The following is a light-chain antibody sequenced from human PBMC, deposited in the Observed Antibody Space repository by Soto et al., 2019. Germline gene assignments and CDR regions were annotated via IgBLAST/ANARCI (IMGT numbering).Light chain of an antibody. CDR2: GAS. CDR1: QSVSSN. J-gene: IGKJ2*01. Sequence: EIVMTQSPATLSVSPGERATLSCRASQSVSSNLAWYQQNPGQAPRLLLYGASTRAASIPARFSGSGSGTEVTLTISNLQTVDFAVYYCQQYNNWSPITFGQGTKLEIK. V-gene: IGKV3-15*01. CDR3: QQYNNWSPIT.